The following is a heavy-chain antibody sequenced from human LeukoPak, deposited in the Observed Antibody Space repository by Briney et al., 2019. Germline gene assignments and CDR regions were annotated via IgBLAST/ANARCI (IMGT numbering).Heavy chain of an antibody. D-gene: IGHD1-26*01. J-gene: IGHJ5*02. CDR3: ATAPSLYSGSYSFDP. CDR1: GGTFSSYA. CDR2: VIPIFGTA. Sequence: SVKVSCKASGGTFSSYAISWVRQAPGQGLEWMGGVIPIFGTANYAQKFQGRVTITADESTSTAYMELSSLRSEDTAVYYCATAPSLYSGSYSFDPWGQGTLVTVSS. V-gene: IGHV1-69*01.